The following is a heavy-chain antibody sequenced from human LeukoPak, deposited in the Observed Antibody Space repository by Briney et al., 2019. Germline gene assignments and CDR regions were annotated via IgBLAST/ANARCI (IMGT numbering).Heavy chain of an antibody. CDR2: INPNSGGT. CDR1: GYTFTSYD. V-gene: IGHV1-2*02. CDR3: ARGLPRIAAAGTRSWSDP. Sequence: ASVKVSCKASGYTFTSYDINWVRQAPGQGLEWMGWINPNSGGTNYAQKFQGRVTMTRDTSISTAYMELSRLRSDDTAVYYCARGLPRIAAAGTRSWSDPWGQGTLVTVSS. D-gene: IGHD6-13*01. J-gene: IGHJ5*02.